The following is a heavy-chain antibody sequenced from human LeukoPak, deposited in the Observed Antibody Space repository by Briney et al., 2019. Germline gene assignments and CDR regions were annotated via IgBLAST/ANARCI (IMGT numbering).Heavy chain of an antibody. D-gene: IGHD6-19*01. CDR3: ARDLYSSGWYAGFDY. CDR1: GGSISSYY. V-gene: IGHV4-4*07. Sequence: SETLSLTCTVSGGSISSYYWSWIRQPAGKGLEWIGRIYTSGSTNYNPSLKSRVTMSVDTSKNQFSLKLGSVTGADTAVYYFARDLYSSGWYAGFDYWGQGTLVTVSS. CDR2: IYTSGST. J-gene: IGHJ4*02.